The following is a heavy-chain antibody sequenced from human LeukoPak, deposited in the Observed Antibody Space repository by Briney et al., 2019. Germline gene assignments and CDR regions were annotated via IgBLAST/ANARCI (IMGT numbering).Heavy chain of an antibody. D-gene: IGHD5-18*01. CDR3: ARDTSGYSYGFGV. CDR1: GYTFTGYY. CDR2: INPNRGDT. V-gene: IGHV1-2*02. Sequence: ASVKVSCKASGYTFTGYYMLWVRQAPGQGLEWMGWINPNRGDTNYAQKFQGRVTMTRDTSISTAYMELSRLRSDDTAVYYCARDTSGYSYGFGVWGQGTTVTVSS. J-gene: IGHJ6*02.